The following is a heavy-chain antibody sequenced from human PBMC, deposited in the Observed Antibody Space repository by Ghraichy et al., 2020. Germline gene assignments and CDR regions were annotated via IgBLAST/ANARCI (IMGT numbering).Heavy chain of an antibody. CDR1: GFTFSTYF. V-gene: IGHV3-7*03. D-gene: IGHD2/OR15-2a*01. CDR2: INQDGSQT. Sequence: GSMNISCATSGFTFSTYFMSWVRQAPGKGLEWVANINQDGSQTFYVDSVKGRFTISRDNAKNSLDLQMNSLRVEDTAIYYCVRDDEYSTWGQGTLVTVSS. CDR3: VRDDEYST. J-gene: IGHJ5*02.